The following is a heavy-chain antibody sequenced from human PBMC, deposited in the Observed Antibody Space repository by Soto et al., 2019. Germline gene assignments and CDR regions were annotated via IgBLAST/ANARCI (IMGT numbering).Heavy chain of an antibody. CDR1: GGSISSSSYY. D-gene: IGHD7-27*01. CDR3: ARHVNPWAQGAFDI. CDR2: IYYSGST. V-gene: IGHV4-39*01. Sequence: QLQLQESGPGLVKPSETLSLTCTVSGGSISSSSYYWGWIRQPPGKGLEWIVSIYYSGSTYYNPSLKCRVTISVDTSKNQFSLMLSSVTAADTAVYYCARHVNPWAQGAFDIWGQGTMVTVSS. J-gene: IGHJ3*02.